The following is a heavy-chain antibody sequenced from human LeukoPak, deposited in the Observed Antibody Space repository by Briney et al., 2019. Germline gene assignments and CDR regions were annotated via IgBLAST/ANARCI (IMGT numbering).Heavy chain of an antibody. V-gene: IGHV1-46*01. D-gene: IGHD6-6*01. CDR1: GYTFTNYG. J-gene: IGHJ4*02. Sequence: ASVKVSCKTSGYTFTNYGISWVRQAPGQGLEWMGIINPSGGSTSYAQKFQGRVTMTRDTSTSTVYMELSSLRSEDTAVYYCARPYSSSSIYFDYWGQGTLVTVSS. CDR3: ARPYSSSSIYFDY. CDR2: INPSGGST.